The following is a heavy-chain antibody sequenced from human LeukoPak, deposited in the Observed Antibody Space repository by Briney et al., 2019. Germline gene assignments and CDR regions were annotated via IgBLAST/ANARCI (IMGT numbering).Heavy chain of an antibody. CDR2: ISGYNGNT. J-gene: IGHJ4*02. CDR1: AYKFTNYF. CDR3: ARDSGWYSFDY. Sequence: ASVKVPCKSSAYKFTNYFITWVRQAPGQGLEWMGWISGYNGNTNYAQKFQGRVTMTTDTSTSTAYMDLRSLRSDDTAVYYCARDSGWYSFDYWGQGTLVTVSS. V-gene: IGHV1-18*01. D-gene: IGHD6-19*01.